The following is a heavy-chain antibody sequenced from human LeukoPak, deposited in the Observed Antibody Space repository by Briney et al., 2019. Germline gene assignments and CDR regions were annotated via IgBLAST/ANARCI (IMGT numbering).Heavy chain of an antibody. D-gene: IGHD6-19*01. CDR3: AKDSRGFGSGWYV. Sequence: GGSLRLSCAASGFTFSGYAMSWVRQAPGKGLEWVSAISGSGGSTYSADSVKGRFTISRDNSKNPLYLQMNRLRAEDRAVYYCAKDSRGFGSGWYVWGQGHLVTVSS. J-gene: IGHJ4*02. CDR2: ISGSGGST. CDR1: GFTFSGYA. V-gene: IGHV3-23*01.